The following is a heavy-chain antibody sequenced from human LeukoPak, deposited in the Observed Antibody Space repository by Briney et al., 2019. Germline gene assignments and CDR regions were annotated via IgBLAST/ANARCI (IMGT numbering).Heavy chain of an antibody. CDR2: IRESGDNK. Sequence: GGSLRLSCAASGFSFSDYYMSWIRQAPGKGLEWVADIRESGDNKFHADSVKGRFTISRDNVKKSLYLQMSTLRAEDTAVYYCARRSYTNHSFDYWGQGALVTVSS. J-gene: IGHJ4*02. D-gene: IGHD1-1*01. V-gene: IGHV3-11*01. CDR1: GFSFSDYY. CDR3: ARRSYTNHSFDY.